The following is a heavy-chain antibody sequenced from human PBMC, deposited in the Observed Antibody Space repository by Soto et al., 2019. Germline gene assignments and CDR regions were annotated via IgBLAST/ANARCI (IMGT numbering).Heavy chain of an antibody. Sequence: EVQLVESGGGLVQPGGSLRLSCAASGFTFSSYWMHWVRQAPGKGLMWVSRINSDGSSTSYADSVKGRFTISRDNAKNTLYLQMNSLRAEGTAVYYCARDRGWFGEVPFDYWGQGTLVTVSS. CDR3: ARDRGWFGEVPFDY. CDR1: GFTFSSYW. D-gene: IGHD3-10*01. V-gene: IGHV3-74*01. J-gene: IGHJ4*02. CDR2: INSDGSST.